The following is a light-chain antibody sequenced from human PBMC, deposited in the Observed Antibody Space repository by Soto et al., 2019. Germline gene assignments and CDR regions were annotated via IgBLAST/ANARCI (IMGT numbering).Light chain of an antibody. J-gene: IGKJ1*01. CDR2: GAS. V-gene: IGKV3-20*01. CDR1: QSVASSY. CDR3: QQYGSHSWT. Sequence: EIVLTQSPGTLSLSLGEGATLSCRASQSVASSYLAWYQQKPGQAPRLLIYGASNRATCIPDRFSGSGSGTDFPLSISIREREDFAVYYCQQYGSHSWTFGQGTQVEIK.